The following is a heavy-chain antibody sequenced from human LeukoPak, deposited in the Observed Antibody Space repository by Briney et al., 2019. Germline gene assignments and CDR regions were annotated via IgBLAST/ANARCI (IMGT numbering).Heavy chain of an antibody. CDR2: INHSGST. D-gene: IGHD4-11*01. J-gene: IGHJ5*02. CDR3: ASITVENWFDP. V-gene: IGHV4-34*01. Sequence: SETLSLTCAVYGGSFSGYYRSWIRQPPGKGLEWIGEINHSGSTNYNPSLKSRVTISVDTSKNQFSLKLSSVTAADTAVYYCASITVENWFDPWGQGTLVTVSS. CDR1: GGSFSGYY.